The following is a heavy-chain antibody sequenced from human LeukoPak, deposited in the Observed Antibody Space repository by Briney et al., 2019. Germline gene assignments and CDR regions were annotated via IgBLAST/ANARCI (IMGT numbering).Heavy chain of an antibody. V-gene: IGHV1-2*02. CDR1: RYTLTDYY. CDR2: TNPNNDGT. Sequence: ASVKVSCKASRYTLTDYYIHWVRQAPGHGLEWMGWTNPNNDGTNYAQKFQGRVTMTRDTSINTAYMELIGLNSDDTAVYYCARDAGATGGWFDPWGQGTLVTVSS. D-gene: IGHD1-26*01. CDR3: ARDAGATGGWFDP. J-gene: IGHJ5*02.